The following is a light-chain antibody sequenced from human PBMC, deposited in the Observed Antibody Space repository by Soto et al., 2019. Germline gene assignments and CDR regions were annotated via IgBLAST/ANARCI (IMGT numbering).Light chain of an antibody. CDR3: CSYTSSTNYV. CDR1: TSDVSIYNY. J-gene: IGLJ1*01. Sequence: QSALTQPASVSGSPGQSITISCTGTTSDVSIYNYVSWYQQHPGKAPKLMIYGVSNRPSGVSNCFSGAKSGHTASLTISGLQVEDEADYYCCSYTSSTNYVFGPGTKLTVL. CDR2: GVS. V-gene: IGLV2-14*01.